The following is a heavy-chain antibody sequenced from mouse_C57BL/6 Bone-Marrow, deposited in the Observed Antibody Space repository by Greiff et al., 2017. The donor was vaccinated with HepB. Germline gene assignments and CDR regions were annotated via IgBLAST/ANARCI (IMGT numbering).Heavy chain of an antibody. V-gene: IGHV14-2*01. D-gene: IGHD1-1*01. CDR3: ARRTLRYPAWFAY. CDR1: GFNIKDYY. J-gene: IGHJ3*01. CDR2: IDPEDGET. Sequence: LVESGAELVKPGASVKLSCTASGFNIKDYYMHWVKQRTEQGLEWIGRIDPEDGETEYAPKFQGKATITADTSSNTAYLQLSSLTSEDTAVYYCARRTLRYPAWFAYWGQGTLVTVSA.